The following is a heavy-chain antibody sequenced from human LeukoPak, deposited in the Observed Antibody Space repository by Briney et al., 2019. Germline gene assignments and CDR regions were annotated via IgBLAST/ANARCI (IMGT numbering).Heavy chain of an antibody. V-gene: IGHV3-23*01. D-gene: IGHD2/OR15-2a*01. Sequence: GGSLRLSCAASEFTFSSYAMQWVRQAPGKGLEWVSGISASGGNTWYADSVKGRFTISRDNSKNSLYLQMNSLRAEDTAVYYCAKYVSARGPPYALAVWGQGTTVTVSS. CDR1: EFTFSSYA. CDR3: AKYVSARGPPYALAV. J-gene: IGHJ6*02. CDR2: ISASGGNT.